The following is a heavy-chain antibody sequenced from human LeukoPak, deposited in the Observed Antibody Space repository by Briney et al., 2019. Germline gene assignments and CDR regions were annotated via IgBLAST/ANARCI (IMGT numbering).Heavy chain of an antibody. CDR1: GYSISSGYY. V-gene: IGHV4-38-2*02. Sequence: SETLSLTCTVYGYSISSGYYWGWIRQPPGKGLEWIGSIYHSGSTYYNPSLKSRVTISVDTSKNQFSLKLSSVTAADTAVYYCARDFPYQLLPNWFDPWGQGTLVTVSS. D-gene: IGHD2-2*01. J-gene: IGHJ5*02. CDR2: IYHSGST. CDR3: ARDFPYQLLPNWFDP.